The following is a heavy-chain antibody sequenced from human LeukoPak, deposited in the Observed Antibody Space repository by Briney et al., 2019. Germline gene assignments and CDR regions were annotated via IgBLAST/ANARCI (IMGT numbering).Heavy chain of an antibody. CDR3: ADIDAFDI. V-gene: IGHV3-30*03. Sequence: GRSLRLSCAASGFTFSSYGMHWVRQAPGKGLEWVAVISYDGSNKYYADSVKGRFTISRDNSKNTLYLQMNSLRAEDTAVYYCADIDAFDIWGQGTMVTVSS. CDR1: GFTFSSYG. CDR2: ISYDGSNK. J-gene: IGHJ3*02.